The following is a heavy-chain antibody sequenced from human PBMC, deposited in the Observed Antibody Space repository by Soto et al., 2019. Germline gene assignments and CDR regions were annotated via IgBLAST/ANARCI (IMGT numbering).Heavy chain of an antibody. CDR1: GGSVSRGSYY. CDR2: IYYSGST. D-gene: IGHD2-15*01. J-gene: IGHJ4*02. Sequence: PSETLSLTCTVSGGSVSRGSYYWSWIRQPPGKGLEWIGYIYYSGSTNYNPSLKSRVTISVDTSKNQFSLKLSSVTAADTAVYYCASGSDDEAEGIWGQGTLVTVSS. V-gene: IGHV4-61*01. CDR3: ASGSDDEAEGI.